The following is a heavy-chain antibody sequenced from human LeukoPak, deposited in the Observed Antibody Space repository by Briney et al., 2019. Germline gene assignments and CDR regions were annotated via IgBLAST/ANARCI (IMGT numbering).Heavy chain of an antibody. CDR2: IYYSGST. CDR3: ARDNGHRSSWFDY. Sequence: SETLSLTCTVSGGSISSYFWSWIRQPPGKGLEWIGYIYYSGSTNYNPSLKSRVAISVDTSKNQFSLKLSSVTAADTAVYYCARDNGHRSSWFDYWGQGTLVTVSS. CDR1: GGSISSYF. D-gene: IGHD6-6*01. V-gene: IGHV4-59*01. J-gene: IGHJ4*02.